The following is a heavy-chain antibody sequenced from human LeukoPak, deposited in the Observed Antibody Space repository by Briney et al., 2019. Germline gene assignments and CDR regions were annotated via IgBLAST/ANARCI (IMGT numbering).Heavy chain of an antibody. Sequence: ASVKVSCKASGYTFTEYYMHWVRQAPGQGLEWIGWINPNSGGANYAENFQGRVTMTRDTSISTAYMELSSLRYDDTALYYCARGQSLNDYWGQGTLVTVSS. CDR2: INPNSGGA. J-gene: IGHJ4*02. V-gene: IGHV1-2*02. CDR3: ARGQSLNDY. CDR1: GYTFTEYY.